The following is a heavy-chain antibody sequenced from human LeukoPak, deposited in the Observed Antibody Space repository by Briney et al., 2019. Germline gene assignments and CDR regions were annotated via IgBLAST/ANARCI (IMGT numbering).Heavy chain of an antibody. Sequence: QAGGSLRLSCAASGFTVSSNYMSWVRQAPGKGLEWVSVIYSGGSTYYADSTKGRFTISRDNSKNTLYLQMNSLRAEDTAVYYCARENPEEMATIDPWGQGTLVTVSS. D-gene: IGHD5-24*01. CDR3: ARENPEEMATIDP. CDR1: GFTVSSNY. J-gene: IGHJ4*02. CDR2: IYSGGST. V-gene: IGHV3-66*01.